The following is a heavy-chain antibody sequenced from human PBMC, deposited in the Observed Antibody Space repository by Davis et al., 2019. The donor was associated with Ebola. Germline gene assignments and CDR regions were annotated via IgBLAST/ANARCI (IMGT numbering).Heavy chain of an antibody. Sequence: GESLKISCAASGFTFSSYEMNWVRQAPGKGLEWVSYISSSGSTIYYADSVKGRFTISRDNSKNTLYLQMNSLRAEDTAVYYCAKDLAYYYDSSGYREPNDYWGQGTLVTVSS. CDR1: GFTFSSYE. V-gene: IGHV3-48*03. D-gene: IGHD3-22*01. CDR2: ISSSGSTI. CDR3: AKDLAYYYDSSGYREPNDY. J-gene: IGHJ4*02.